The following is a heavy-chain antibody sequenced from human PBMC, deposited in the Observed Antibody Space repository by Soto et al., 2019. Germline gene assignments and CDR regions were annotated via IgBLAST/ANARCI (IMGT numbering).Heavy chain of an antibody. CDR3: ARVAGVGAPPGADY. J-gene: IGHJ4*02. D-gene: IGHD1-26*01. CDR2: VIPILSQA. CDR1: GGIFSSYA. V-gene: IGHV1-69*13. Sequence: GASVKVSCKASGGIFSSYAISWLRQAPGQGLEWLGAVIPILSQAYYAQNLQDRVTITADESTRTTYMELSSLRSDDTAVYFCARVAGVGAPPGADYWGQGTLVTVSS.